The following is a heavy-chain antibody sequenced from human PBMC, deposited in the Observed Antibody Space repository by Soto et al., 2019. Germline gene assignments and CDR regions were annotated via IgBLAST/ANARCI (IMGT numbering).Heavy chain of an antibody. CDR2: INHRGST. V-gene: IGHV4-34*01. CDR3: ARGGVFCSGGSCYSADY. Sequence: QVQLQQWGAGLLKPSETLSLTCAVYGGSFSGYYWSWIRQPPGKGLEWIGEINHRGSTNYNPSLISRVTISVDPSKYQFALKLSSVTAADTAVYYCARGGVFCSGGSCYSADYWGQGTLVTVSS. J-gene: IGHJ4*02. D-gene: IGHD2-15*01. CDR1: GGSFSGYY.